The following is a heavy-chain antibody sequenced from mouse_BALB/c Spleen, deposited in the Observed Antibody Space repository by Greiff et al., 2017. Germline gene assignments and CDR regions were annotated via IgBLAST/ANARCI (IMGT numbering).Heavy chain of an antibody. J-gene: IGHJ4*01. CDR2: IDPANGNT. V-gene: IGHV14-3*02. CDR3: ARDYGSSHAMDY. D-gene: IGHD1-1*01. Sequence: EVQLQQSGAELVKPGASVKLSCTASGFNIKDTYMHWVKQRPEQGLEWIGRIDPANGNTKYDPKFQGKATITADTSSNTAYLQLSSLTSEDTAVYYCARDYGSSHAMDYWGQGTSVTVSS. CDR1: GFNIKDTY.